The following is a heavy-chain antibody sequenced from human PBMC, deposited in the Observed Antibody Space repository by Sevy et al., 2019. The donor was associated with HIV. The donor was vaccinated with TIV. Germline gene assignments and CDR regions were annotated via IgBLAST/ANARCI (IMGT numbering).Heavy chain of an antibody. V-gene: IGHV4-39*01. J-gene: IGHJ3*02. Sequence: SETLSLTCTVSGGSISSSSYYWGWIRQPPGKGLEWIGSIYYSGSTYYNPSLKSRVTISLDTSKNQFSLKLSSVTAADTAVYYCASSIAARLFAFDIWGQGTMVTVSS. D-gene: IGHD6-6*01. CDR3: ASSIAARLFAFDI. CDR2: IYYSGST. CDR1: GGSISSSSYY.